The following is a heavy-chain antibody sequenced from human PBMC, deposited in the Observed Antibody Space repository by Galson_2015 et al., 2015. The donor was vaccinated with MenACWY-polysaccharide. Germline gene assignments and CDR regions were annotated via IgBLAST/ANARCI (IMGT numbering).Heavy chain of an antibody. J-gene: IGHJ6*02. CDR2: ISCDETNK. CDR3: ARDYCSRTSCYGLDV. D-gene: IGHD2-2*01. Sequence: SLRLSCAASGFTFNSYAMHWVRQAPGKGLEWVAVISCDETNKYYADSVKGRFTISRDNSKNTLYLQMNSLRAEDAAVYYCARDYCSRTSCYGLDVWGQGTTVIVSS. CDR1: GFTFNSYA. V-gene: IGHV3-30-3*01.